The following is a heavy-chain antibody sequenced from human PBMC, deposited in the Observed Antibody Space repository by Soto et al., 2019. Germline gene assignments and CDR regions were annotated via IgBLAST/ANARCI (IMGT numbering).Heavy chain of an antibody. V-gene: IGHV1-8*01. D-gene: IGHD3-3*01. CDR3: ARGSSPYYDFWSGYYYYYYRMDV. CDR2: MNPNSGNT. CDR1: GYTFTSYD. J-gene: IGHJ6*02. Sequence: ASVKVSCKASGYTFTSYDINWVRQATGQGLEWMGWMNPNSGNTGYAQKFQGRVTMTRNTSISTAYMELSSLRSEDTAVYYCARGSSPYYDFWSGYYYYYYRMDVWGQGTTVTVSS.